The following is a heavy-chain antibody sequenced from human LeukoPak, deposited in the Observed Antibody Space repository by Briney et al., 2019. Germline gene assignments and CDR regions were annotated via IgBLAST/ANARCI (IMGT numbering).Heavy chain of an antibody. CDR2: IKAKAHGGTI. CDR3: TTDGVGVEGATYDN. CDR1: GFTFSISA. D-gene: IGHD1-26*01. J-gene: IGHJ4*02. Sequence: PGGSLRLSCAASGFTFSISAMSWVRQAPGKGLEWVGRIKAKAHGGTIEYAAPVKGRFTISRDDSKNTLYLQMNSLKTEDTAVYYCTTDGVGVEGATYDNWGQGTLVSVSS. V-gene: IGHV3-15*01.